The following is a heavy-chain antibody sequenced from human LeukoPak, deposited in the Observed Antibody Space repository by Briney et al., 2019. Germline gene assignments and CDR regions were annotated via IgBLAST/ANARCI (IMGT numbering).Heavy chain of an antibody. J-gene: IGHJ4*02. CDR1: GGPINNYY. CDR3: ARHMGEAYFDY. Sequence: SETLYLTCTGPGGPINNYYWSWIRQPPGKGREWIGYIYHSGSTNYNPSLKSRVTISADTSKNHFSLNLSSVTAADTAVYYCARHMGEAYFDYWGQGTLVTVSS. D-gene: IGHD3-16*01. CDR2: IYHSGST. V-gene: IGHV4-59*08.